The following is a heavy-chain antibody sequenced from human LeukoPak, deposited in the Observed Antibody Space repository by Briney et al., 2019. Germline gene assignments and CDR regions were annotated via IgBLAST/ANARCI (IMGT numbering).Heavy chain of an antibody. D-gene: IGHD5-24*01. V-gene: IGHV4-30-2*01. CDR3: ARGGWLQFTYYFDY. CDR1: GGFISSGGYS. J-gene: IGHJ4*02. CDR2: IYHSGST. Sequence: SETLSLTCAVSGGFISSGGYSWSWIRQPPGKGLEWIGYIYHSGSTYYNPSLKSRVTISVDRSKNQFSLKLSSVTAADTAVYYCARGGWLQFTYYFDYWGQGTLVTVSS.